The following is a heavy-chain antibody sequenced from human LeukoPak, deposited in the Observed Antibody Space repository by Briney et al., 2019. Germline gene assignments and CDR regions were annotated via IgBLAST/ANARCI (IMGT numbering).Heavy chain of an antibody. CDR3: ARDGAPSGSYFDY. D-gene: IGHD1-26*01. J-gene: IGHJ4*02. Sequence: GSLRLSCAASGFPFSSYWMSWVRQAPGKGLEWVANIKQDGSEKYYVDSVKGRFTISRDNAKNSLYLQMNSLRAEDTAVYYCARDGAPSGSYFDYWGQGTLVTVSS. CDR1: GFPFSSYW. CDR2: IKQDGSEK. V-gene: IGHV3-7*05.